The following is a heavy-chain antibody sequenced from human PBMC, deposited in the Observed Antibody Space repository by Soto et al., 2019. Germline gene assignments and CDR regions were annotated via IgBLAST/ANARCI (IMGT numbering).Heavy chain of an antibody. CDR1: GGSVSSGSYY. J-gene: IGHJ6*02. CDR2: IYYSGST. D-gene: IGHD3-9*01. V-gene: IGHV4-61*01. CDR3: ARALRYFDSCMDV. Sequence: SETLSLTCTVSGGSVSSGSYYWSWIRQPPGKGLEWIGYIYYSGSTNYNPSLKSRVTISVDTSKNQFSLKLSSVTAADTAVYYCARALRYFDSCMDVWGQGTTVTVSS.